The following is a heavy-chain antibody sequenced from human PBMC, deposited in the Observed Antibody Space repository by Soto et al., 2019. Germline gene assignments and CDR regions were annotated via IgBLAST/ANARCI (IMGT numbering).Heavy chain of an antibody. CDR3: ARGPENYYDSSGYYYASFDY. J-gene: IGHJ4*02. CDR1: GGTFSSYA. Sequence: QVQLAQSGAEVKKPGSSVKVSCKASGGTFSSYAISWVRQAPGQGLEWMGGIIPIFGTANYAQKFQGRVTITADESTSTAYMELSSLRSEDTAVYYCARGPENYYDSSGYYYASFDYWGQGTLVTVSS. D-gene: IGHD3-22*01. V-gene: IGHV1-69*01. CDR2: IIPIFGTA.